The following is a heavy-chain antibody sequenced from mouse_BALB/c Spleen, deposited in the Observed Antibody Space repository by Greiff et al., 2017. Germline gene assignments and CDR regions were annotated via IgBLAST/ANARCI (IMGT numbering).Heavy chain of an antibody. CDR1: GFAFSSYD. Sequence: EVHLVESGGGLVKPGGSLKLSCAASGFAFSSYDMSWVRQTPEKRLEWVAYISSGGGSTYYPDTVKGRFTISRDNAKNTLYLQMSSLKSEDTAMYYCARRGYGSSYSYWYFDVWGAGTTVTVSS. CDR2: ISSGGGST. D-gene: IGHD1-1*01. V-gene: IGHV5-12-1*01. CDR3: ARRGYGSSYSYWYFDV. J-gene: IGHJ1*01.